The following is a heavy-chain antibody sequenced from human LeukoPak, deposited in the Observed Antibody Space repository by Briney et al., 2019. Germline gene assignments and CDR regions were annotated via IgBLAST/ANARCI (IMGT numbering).Heavy chain of an antibody. CDR1: GGSISGYY. V-gene: IGHV4-59*01. Sequence: SETLSLTCTVSGGSISGYYWSWIRQPPGKGLEWIGYIYYSGSTNYNPSLKSRVTISVDTSKNQFSLKLSSVTAADTAVYYCARDPAFDIWGQGTMVTVSS. CDR2: IYYSGST. CDR3: ARDPAFDI. J-gene: IGHJ3*02.